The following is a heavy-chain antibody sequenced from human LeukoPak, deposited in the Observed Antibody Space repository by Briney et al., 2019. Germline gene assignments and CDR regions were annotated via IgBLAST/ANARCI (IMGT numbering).Heavy chain of an antibody. D-gene: IGHD3-3*01. V-gene: IGHV1-46*01. J-gene: IGHJ5*02. CDR2: INPSGGST. CDR1: GYTFTSYY. CDR3: ARESSRDVLRFLEGFTHSWFDP. Sequence: ASVKVSCKASGYTFTSYYMHWVRQAPGQGLEWMGIINPSGGSTSYPQKFQGRVTITRDTSTSTVYMELSSLRSEDTGVYYCARESSRDVLRFLEGFTHSWFDPWGQGTLVTVSS.